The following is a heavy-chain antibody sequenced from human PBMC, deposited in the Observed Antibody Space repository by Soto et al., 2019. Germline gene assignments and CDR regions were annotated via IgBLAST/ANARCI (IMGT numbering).Heavy chain of an antibody. CDR3: ASVGSDYDNSGYYLP. Sequence: PSETQSLTCIVSGGSVSSSNWWSWVRQPPGKGLEWIGEIYHSGSTTYNPSLKSRATISVDKSENQFSLRLKSVTAADTAVYYCASVGSDYDNSGYYLPWGPGTLVTVSS. V-gene: IGHV4-4*02. D-gene: IGHD3-22*01. CDR2: IYHSGST. J-gene: IGHJ5*02. CDR1: GGSVSSSNW.